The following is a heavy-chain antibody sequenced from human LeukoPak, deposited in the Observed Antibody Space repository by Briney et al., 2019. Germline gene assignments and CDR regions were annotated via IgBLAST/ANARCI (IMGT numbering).Heavy chain of an antibody. Sequence: SETLSLTCAVYGGSFSGYYWSWIRQPPGKGREWIGEINHIGSTNYNPSLKSRVTISVDTSKNQFSLKLSSVTAADTAVYYCARVAIAAAEGYWGQGTLVTVSS. D-gene: IGHD6-13*01. V-gene: IGHV4-34*01. CDR3: ARVAIAAAEGY. CDR1: GGSFSGYY. CDR2: INHIGST. J-gene: IGHJ4*02.